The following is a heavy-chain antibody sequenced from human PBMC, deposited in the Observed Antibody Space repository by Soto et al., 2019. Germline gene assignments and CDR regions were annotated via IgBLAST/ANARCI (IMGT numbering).Heavy chain of an antibody. CDR1: GYSFSSYA. Sequence: EVQLLESGGGLVQPGRSLRLSCGASGYSFSSYAMSWVRQAPGKGLEWVSAISGSGGTTYYADSVKGRFTISRDNPKNTLDLQMNSLRAEDTAVYYCAKEATVTTYYYFDYWGQGTLVTASS. J-gene: IGHJ4*02. CDR2: ISGSGGTT. V-gene: IGHV3-23*01. CDR3: AKEATVTTYYYFDY. D-gene: IGHD4-17*01.